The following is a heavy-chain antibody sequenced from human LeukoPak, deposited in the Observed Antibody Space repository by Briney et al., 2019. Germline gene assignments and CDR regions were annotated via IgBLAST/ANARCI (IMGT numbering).Heavy chain of an antibody. D-gene: IGHD6-6*01. CDR3: ARGVNGYSSSWGLYYYYYMDV. Sequence: VASVKVSCKASGYTFTSYDINWVRQATGQGLEWMGWMNPNSGNTGYAQKFQGRVTMTRNTSISTAYMELSSLRSEDTAAYYCARGVNGYSSSWGLYYYYYMDVWGKGTTVTVSS. V-gene: IGHV1-8*01. CDR1: GYTFTSYD. CDR2: MNPNSGNT. J-gene: IGHJ6*03.